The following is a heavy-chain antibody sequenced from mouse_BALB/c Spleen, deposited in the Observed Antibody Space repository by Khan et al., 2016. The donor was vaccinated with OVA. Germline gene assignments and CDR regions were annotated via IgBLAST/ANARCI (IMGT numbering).Heavy chain of an antibody. D-gene: IGHD2-3*01. V-gene: IGHV3-2*02. J-gene: IGHJ4*01. CDR1: GYSFTSDYA. CDR3: ARDGSRYNYAMDY. CDR2: ISYSGST. Sequence: VQLKQSGPGLVKPSQSLSLTCTVTGYSFTSDYAWYWLRQFPGNKLELMCYISYSGSTNYNPSLKSRFSITRVTSKNQFFLQLNSVTTEDTATYYCARDGSRYNYAMDYWGQGTSVTVSS.